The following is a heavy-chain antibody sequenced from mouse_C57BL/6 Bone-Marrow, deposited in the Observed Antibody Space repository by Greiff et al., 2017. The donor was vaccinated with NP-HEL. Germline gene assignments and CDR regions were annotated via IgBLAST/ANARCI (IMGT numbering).Heavy chain of an antibody. J-gene: IGHJ2*01. CDR1: GYIFTNFW. Sequence: QVQLQQPGAELVKPGSSVKLFCKASGYIFTNFWMYWVKQRPGRGCEGSGRREPNRGGTKYNEKFKSKATLTVDKPSSTDYMQLSSLTSEDSAVYYCARYYYGSGYFDYWGQGTTLTVSS. V-gene: IGHV1-72*01. CDR2: REPNRGGT. D-gene: IGHD1-1*01. CDR3: ARYYYGSGYFDY.